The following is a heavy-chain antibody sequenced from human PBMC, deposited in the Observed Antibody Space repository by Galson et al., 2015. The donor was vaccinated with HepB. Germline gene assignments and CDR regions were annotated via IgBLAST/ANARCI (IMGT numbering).Heavy chain of an antibody. Sequence: SVKVSCKASGYTFTSYYMHWVRQAPGQGLEWMGIINPSGGSTSYAQKLQGRVTMTRDTSTSTVYMERSSLKASDTAMYYCARQGMATTIGRAFDIWGQGTMVTVSS. CDR1: GYTFTSYY. D-gene: IGHD5-24*01. CDR3: ARQGMATTIGRAFDI. V-gene: IGHV1-46*04. CDR2: INPSGGST. J-gene: IGHJ3*02.